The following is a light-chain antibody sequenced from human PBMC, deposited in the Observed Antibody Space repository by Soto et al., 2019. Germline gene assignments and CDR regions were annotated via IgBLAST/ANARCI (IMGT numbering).Light chain of an antibody. CDR1: QGISSY. CDR3: QQYYSYPPWA. Sequence: AIRMTQSPSSLSASTGDRVTITCRASQGISSYLAWYQQKPGKAPKLLIYAASTLQSGVLSRFSGSGSGTDFTLTISCLQSEDFATYYCQQYYSYPPWAFGQGTKVEIK. J-gene: IGKJ1*01. V-gene: IGKV1-8*01. CDR2: AAS.